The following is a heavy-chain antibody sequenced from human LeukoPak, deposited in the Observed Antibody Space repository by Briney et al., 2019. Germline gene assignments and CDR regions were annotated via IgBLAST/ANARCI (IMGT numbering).Heavy chain of an antibody. CDR1: GLTFINYA. CDR2: ISGSGRYT. J-gene: IGHJ4*02. Sequence: GGSLRLSCAASGLTFINYAMGWVRQAPGKGLEWVSTISGSGRYTHYADSVKGRFTISRDNSKNTLYLQMNSLRAEDTALYYCAKDMEAVAVGGDFDYWGQGTLVTVSS. V-gene: IGHV3-23*01. CDR3: AKDMEAVAVGGDFDY. D-gene: IGHD6-19*01.